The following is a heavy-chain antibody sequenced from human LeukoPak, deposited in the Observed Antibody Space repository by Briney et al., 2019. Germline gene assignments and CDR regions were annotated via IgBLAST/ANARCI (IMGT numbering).Heavy chain of an antibody. D-gene: IGHD6-19*01. J-gene: IGHJ4*02. Sequence: SETLSLTCIVSGGSISSGNYYWYWIRQPAGKGLEWIGRIYTSGSTNYNPSLKSRVTMSVDTSKNQFSLKLSSVTAADTAVYYCARGAGWYQFWGQGTLVTVSS. CDR3: ARGAGWYQF. V-gene: IGHV4-61*02. CDR2: IYTSGST. CDR1: GGSISSGNYY.